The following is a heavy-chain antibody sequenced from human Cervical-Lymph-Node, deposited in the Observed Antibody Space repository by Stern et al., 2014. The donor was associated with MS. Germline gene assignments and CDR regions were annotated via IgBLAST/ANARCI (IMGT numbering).Heavy chain of an antibody. CDR2: ISSGTTYI. D-gene: IGHD4-23*01. CDR3: ARGYGGDSEGDY. CDR1: GFTFSRSS. V-gene: IGHV3-21*01. J-gene: IGHJ4*02. Sequence: EVHLVESGGGLVKPGGSLRLSCAASGFTFSRSSMNWVRQAPGKGLEWVSSISSGTTYIYYADSVKGRFTISRDNAKNALYLQMNSLRVDDTAVYYCARGYGGDSEGDYWGQGTLVTVSS.